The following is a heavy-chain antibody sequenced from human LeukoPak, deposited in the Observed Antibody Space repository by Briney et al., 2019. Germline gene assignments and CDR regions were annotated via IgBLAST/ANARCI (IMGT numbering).Heavy chain of an antibody. V-gene: IGHV3-53*01. CDR1: GFTVSSNY. CDR3: AKDQSRGSYLEIDY. Sequence: GGSLRLSCAASGFTVSSNYMSWVRQAPGKGLEWVSVIYSGGSTYYADSVKGRFTISRDNSKNTLYLQMNSLRAEDTAVYYCAKDQSRGSYLEIDYWGQGTLVTVSS. J-gene: IGHJ4*02. CDR2: IYSGGST. D-gene: IGHD1-26*01.